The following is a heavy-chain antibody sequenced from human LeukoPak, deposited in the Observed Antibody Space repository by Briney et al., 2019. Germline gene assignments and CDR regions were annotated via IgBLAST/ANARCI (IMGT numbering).Heavy chain of an antibody. CDR1: GYTFTGYY. D-gene: IGHD6-13*01. V-gene: IGHV1-2*02. CDR3: ARDGDLRTIAAAGTSY. Sequence: GASVQVSCKASGYTFTGYYMHWVRQAPGQGLEWMGWINPNSDGTNYAQNFQGRVTMTRDTSISTAYMELSRLRSDDTAVYYCARDGDLRTIAAAGTSYWGQGTLVTVSS. CDR2: INPNSDGT. J-gene: IGHJ4*02.